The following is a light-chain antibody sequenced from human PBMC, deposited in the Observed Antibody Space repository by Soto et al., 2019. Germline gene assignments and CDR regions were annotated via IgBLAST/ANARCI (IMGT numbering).Light chain of an antibody. J-gene: IGKJ1*01. Sequence: EIVMTQSPATLSVSPGERATLSCRASQSVNSNLAWYQQKPGQAPRLLINGASTRVTGVPARFSGSGSGTEFTLTISSLQSEDVAVYYCQQYYNWPRAFGQGTKVEIK. CDR3: QQYYNWPRA. CDR1: QSVNSN. V-gene: IGKV3-15*01. CDR2: GAS.